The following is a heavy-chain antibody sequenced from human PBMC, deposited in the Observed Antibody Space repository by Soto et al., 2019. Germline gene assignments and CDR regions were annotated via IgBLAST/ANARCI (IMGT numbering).Heavy chain of an antibody. J-gene: IGHJ5*02. CDR3: AREHSSALGFDP. CDR2: IYHSGIT. D-gene: IGHD3-22*01. CDR1: GGSISSGGYS. V-gene: IGHV4-30-2*01. Sequence: SETLSLTCTVSGGSISSGGYSWSWIRQPPGKGLEWIGYIYHSGITYYNPSLKSRVTISVDRSKNQFSLKLNAVTAADTAVYYCAREHSSALGFDPWGQGTLVTVSS.